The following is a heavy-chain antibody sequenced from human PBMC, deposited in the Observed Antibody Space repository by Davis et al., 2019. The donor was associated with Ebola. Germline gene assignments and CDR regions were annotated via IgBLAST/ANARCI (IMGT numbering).Heavy chain of an antibody. V-gene: IGHV3-30-3*01. CDR1: GFTFSSYA. J-gene: IGHJ6*03. CDR2: ISYDGSNK. D-gene: IGHD4-23*01. Sequence: GESLKISCAASGFTFSSYAMHWVRQAPGKGLEWVAVISYDGSNKYYADSVKGRFTISRDNSKNTLYLQMNSLRAEDTAVYYCARAEDGGKDYYYYYMDVWSKGTTVTVSS. CDR3: ARAEDGGKDYYYYYMDV.